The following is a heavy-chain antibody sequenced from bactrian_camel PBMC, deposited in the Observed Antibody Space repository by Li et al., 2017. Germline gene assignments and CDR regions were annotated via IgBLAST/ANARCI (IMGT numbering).Heavy chain of an antibody. D-gene: IGHD5*01. J-gene: IGHJ4*01. V-gene: IGHV3S40*01. CDR2: IDSGGTTT. CDR1: GFTFSTSG. Sequence: QLVESGGGLVQPGESLRLSCAASGFTFSTSGMSWVRQAPGEGLEWVSAIDSGGTTTDYADSVRGRFTISRDNAKNTLYLQMISLRADDTAMYYCAIGLFADFGLGRGTQVTVS.